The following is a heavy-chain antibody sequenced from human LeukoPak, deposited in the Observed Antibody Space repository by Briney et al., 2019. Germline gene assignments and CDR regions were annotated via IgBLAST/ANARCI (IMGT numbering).Heavy chain of an antibody. CDR2: INHSGST. CDR1: GGSFSGYY. Sequence: PSETLSLTCAVYGGSFSGYYWSWIRQPPGKGLEWIGEINHSGSTNYNPSLKSRVTISVDTSKNQFSLKLSSVTAADTAVYYCARPTDTRKPRIAAAGRTYWFDPWGQGTLVTVSS. J-gene: IGHJ5*02. V-gene: IGHV4-34*01. D-gene: IGHD6-13*01. CDR3: ARPTDTRKPRIAAAGRTYWFDP.